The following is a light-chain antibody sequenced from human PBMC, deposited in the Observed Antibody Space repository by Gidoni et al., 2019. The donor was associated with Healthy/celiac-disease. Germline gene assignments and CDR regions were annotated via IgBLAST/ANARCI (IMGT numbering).Light chain of an antibody. CDR3: QQSYSTPPYT. V-gene: IGKV1-39*01. CDR2: AAS. CDR1: QSISSY. J-gene: IGKJ2*01. Sequence: DIQITPSPSSLSAAVGDRVTITRRASQSISSYLNWYQQKPGNAAKLLIYAASSLQSGVPSRFSGSGSGTDFTLTISSLQPEDFATYYCQQSYSTPPYTFGQGTKLEIK.